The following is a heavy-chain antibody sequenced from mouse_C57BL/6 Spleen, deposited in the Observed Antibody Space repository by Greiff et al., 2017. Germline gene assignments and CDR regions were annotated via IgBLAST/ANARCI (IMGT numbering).Heavy chain of an antibody. Sequence: EVQLQESGPGLVKPSQSLSLTCSVTGYSITSGYYWNWIRQFPGNKLEWMGYISYDGSNNYNPSLKNRISITRDTSKNQFFLKLNSVTTKDTATYYCARKYYYGSSYEWYFDVWGTGTTVTVSS. D-gene: IGHD1-1*01. CDR3: ARKYYYGSSYEWYFDV. J-gene: IGHJ1*03. V-gene: IGHV3-6*01. CDR2: ISYDGSN. CDR1: GYSITSGYY.